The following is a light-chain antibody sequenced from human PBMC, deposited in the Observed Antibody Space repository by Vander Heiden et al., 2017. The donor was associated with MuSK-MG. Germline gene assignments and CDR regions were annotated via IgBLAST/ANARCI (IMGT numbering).Light chain of an antibody. CDR2: AAS. Sequence: DIQLTQSPSSVAASVGDRVTITCRASQGISGRLAWYQQEPGKAPKLLIYAASILHSRVPSRFSGSESGADFTLTISSLQPADIATYYCQQGNSFPITFGQGTRLEIK. CDR3: QQGNSFPIT. J-gene: IGKJ5*01. V-gene: IGKV1D-12*01. CDR1: QGISGR.